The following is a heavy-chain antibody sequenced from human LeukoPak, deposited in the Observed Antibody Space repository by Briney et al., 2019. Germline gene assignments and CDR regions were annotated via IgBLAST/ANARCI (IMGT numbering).Heavy chain of an antibody. V-gene: IGHV4-30-4*01. Sequence: SETLSLTCTVSGGSISSGDYYWSWIRQPPGKGLEWIGYIYYSGSTYYNPSLKSRVTISVDTSKNQFSLKLSSVTAADTAVYYCARGLKQQLAPHFDYWGQGTLVTVSS. J-gene: IGHJ4*02. CDR1: GGSISSGDYY. CDR2: IYYSGST. D-gene: IGHD6-13*01. CDR3: ARGLKQQLAPHFDY.